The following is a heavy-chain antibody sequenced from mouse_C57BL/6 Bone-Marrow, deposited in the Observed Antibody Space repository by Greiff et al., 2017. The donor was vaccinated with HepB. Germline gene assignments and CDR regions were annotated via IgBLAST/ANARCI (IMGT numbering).Heavy chain of an antibody. CDR2: ISSGSSTS. D-gene: IGHD2-3*01. V-gene: IGHV5-17*01. Sequence: EVKLVESGGGLVKPGGSLKLSCAASGFTFSDYGMHWVRQAPEKGLEWVAYISSGSSTSYYADTVKGRFTISRDNAKNTLFLQMTSLRSEDTAMYYCARDGARHWYFDVWGTGTTVTVSS. CDR1: GFTFSDYG. J-gene: IGHJ1*03. CDR3: ARDGARHWYFDV.